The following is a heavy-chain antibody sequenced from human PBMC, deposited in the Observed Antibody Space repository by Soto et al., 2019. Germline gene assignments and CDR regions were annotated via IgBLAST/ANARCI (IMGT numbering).Heavy chain of an antibody. J-gene: IGHJ4*02. CDR3: ARAVAVPADFDY. Sequence: VASVKVSCKTSGYTFTNYDIHWVRQAAGQGLEWMGWINPFDGSRMFAQSFQGRVTMTRDTSTSTVYMEVSSLRSEDTAVYYCARAVAVPADFDYWGQGTLVTVSS. V-gene: IGHV1-46*01. D-gene: IGHD6-19*01. CDR2: INPFDGSR. CDR1: GYTFTNYD.